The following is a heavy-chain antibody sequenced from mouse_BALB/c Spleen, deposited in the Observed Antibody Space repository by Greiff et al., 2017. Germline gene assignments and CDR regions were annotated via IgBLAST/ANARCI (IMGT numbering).Heavy chain of an antibody. CDR1: GFSLTSYG. CDR2: IWAGGST. V-gene: IGHV2-9*02. Sequence: VQLQESGPGLVAPSQSLSITCTVSGFSLTSYGVHWVRQPPGKGLEWLGVIWAGGSTNYNSALMSRLSISKDNSKSQVFLKMNSLQTDDTAMYYCASFYDGYSYYYAMDYWGQGTSVTVSS. CDR3: ASFYDGYSYYYAMDY. J-gene: IGHJ4*01. D-gene: IGHD2-3*01.